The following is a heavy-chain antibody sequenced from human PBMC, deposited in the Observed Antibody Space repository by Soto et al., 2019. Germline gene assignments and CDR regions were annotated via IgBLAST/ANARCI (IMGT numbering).Heavy chain of an antibody. D-gene: IGHD2-2*01. Sequence: SETLSLTCAVYGGSFSGYYWSWIRHPPGKGLEWIGEINHSGSTNYNPSLKSRVTISVDTSKNQFPLKLSSVTAADTAAYYSSRGGYCSSTCCYQRHDWLDPWGQGTLVTVSS. CDR1: GGSFSGYY. V-gene: IGHV4-34*01. J-gene: IGHJ5*02. CDR3: SRGGYCSSTCCYQRHDWLDP. CDR2: INHSGST.